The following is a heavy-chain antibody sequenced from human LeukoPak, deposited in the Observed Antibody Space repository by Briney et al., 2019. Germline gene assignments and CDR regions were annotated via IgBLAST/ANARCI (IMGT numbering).Heavy chain of an antibody. D-gene: IGHD5-12*01. V-gene: IGHV3-7*01. Sequence: PGGSLRLSCAASGFTFSSYWISWVRQAPGKGLEWVANIKQDGSEKYYVDSVKGRFTISRDNAKNSLYLQMNSLRAEDTAVYYCARGRGYSGYDFYGSCFDYWGQGTLVTVSS. CDR2: IKQDGSEK. CDR1: GFTFSSYW. J-gene: IGHJ4*02. CDR3: ARGRGYSGYDFYGSCFDY.